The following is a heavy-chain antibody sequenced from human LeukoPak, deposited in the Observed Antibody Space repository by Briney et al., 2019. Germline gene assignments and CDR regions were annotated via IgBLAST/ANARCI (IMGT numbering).Heavy chain of an antibody. CDR1: GGSFSGYY. D-gene: IGHD1-26*01. CDR2: INHSGST. V-gene: IGHV4-34*01. J-gene: IGHJ4*02. CDR3: ARGVGTN. Sequence: SETLSLTCAVYGGSFSGYYWSWVRQPPGKGLEWIGEINHSGSTNYNPSLKSRVTISVDTSKNQFSLKLSSVTAADTAVYYCARGVGTNWGQGTLVTVSS.